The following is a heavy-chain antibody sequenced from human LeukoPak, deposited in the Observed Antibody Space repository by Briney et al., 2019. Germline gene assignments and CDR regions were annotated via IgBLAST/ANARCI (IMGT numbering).Heavy chain of an antibody. CDR2: ISSSSSYI. CDR1: GFTFSSYS. J-gene: IGHJ4*02. CDR3: AREWWIQLWLPSGEGFDY. V-gene: IGHV3-21*01. D-gene: IGHD5-18*01. Sequence: GGSLRLSCAASGFTFSSYSMNWVRQAPGKGLEWVSSISSSSSYIYYADSVKGRFTISRDNAKNSLYLQMNSLRAEDTAVYYCAREWWIQLWLPSGEGFDYWGQGTLVTVSS.